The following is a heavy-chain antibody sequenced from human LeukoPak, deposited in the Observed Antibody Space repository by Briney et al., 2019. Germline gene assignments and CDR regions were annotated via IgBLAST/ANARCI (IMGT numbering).Heavy chain of an antibody. J-gene: IGHJ4*02. CDR2: INPNSGGT. CDR3: ATGLYYYGSG. V-gene: IGHV1-2*02. Sequence: ASVKVSCKASGYTFTDYYMNWVRQAPGQGLEWMGWINPNSGGTNDAQKFQGRVTMTEDTSTDTAYMELSSLRSEDTAVYYCATGLYYYGSGWGQGTLVTVSS. D-gene: IGHD3-10*01. CDR1: GYTFTDYY.